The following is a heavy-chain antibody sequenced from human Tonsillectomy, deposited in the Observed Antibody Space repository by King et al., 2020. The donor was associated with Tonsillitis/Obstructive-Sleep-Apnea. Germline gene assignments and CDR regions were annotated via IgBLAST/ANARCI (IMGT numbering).Heavy chain of an antibody. CDR1: GYSFTSNW. J-gene: IGHJ6*02. V-gene: IGHV5-10-1*03. Sequence: VQLVESGAEVKKPGESLTISCKGSGYSFTSNWISWVRQMPGKGLEWMGRIDHSDSYTNYSPSFQGHVTISDDKSISTAYLQWTSLKASDTAMYYCVRCPNDSNWSPLFCYDGMDVWGQGTTVIVSS. D-gene: IGHD6-13*01. CDR3: VRCPNDSNWSPLFCYDGMDV. CDR2: IDHSDSYT.